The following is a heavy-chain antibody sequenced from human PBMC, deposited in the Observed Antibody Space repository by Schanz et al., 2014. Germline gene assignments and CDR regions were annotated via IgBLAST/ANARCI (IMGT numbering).Heavy chain of an antibody. V-gene: IGHV3-9*01. CDR3: TEDKGQIAGGGLFGL. J-gene: IGHJ4*02. D-gene: IGHD2-15*01. CDR2: ISWNSGTI. CDR1: GFTFDKYA. Sequence: EVQLVESGGGLVQPGKSLRLSCAASGFTFDKYAMHWVRQAPGKGLEWVSVISWNSGTIGYADSVKGRFTISRDNAKNSLYLQMNSLRAKDTALYYCTEDKGQIAGGGLFGLWGQGTLXTVAS.